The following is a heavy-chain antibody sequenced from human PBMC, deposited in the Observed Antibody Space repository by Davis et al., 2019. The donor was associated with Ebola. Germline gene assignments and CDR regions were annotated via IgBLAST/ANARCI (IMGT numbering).Heavy chain of an antibody. J-gene: IGHJ6*02. D-gene: IGHD6-13*01. CDR2: IIPIFGTA. CDR1: GGTFSSYA. V-gene: IGHV1-69*06. Sequence: SVKVSCKASGGTFSSYAISWVRQAPGQGLEWMGGIIPIFGTANYAQKFQGRVTITADKSTSTAYMELSSLRSEDTAVYYCARAGLEYSSSWDNYYYYYGMDVWGQGTTVTVSS. CDR3: ARAGLEYSSSWDNYYYYYGMDV.